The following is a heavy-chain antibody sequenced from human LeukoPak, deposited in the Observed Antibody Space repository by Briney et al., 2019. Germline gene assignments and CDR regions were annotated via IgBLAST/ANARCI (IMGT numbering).Heavy chain of an antibody. D-gene: IGHD3-22*01. CDR1: GFTVSSNY. J-gene: IGHJ3*02. Sequence: GGSLRLSCAASGFTVSSNYMSWVRQAPGKGLEGVSVIYSGGSTYYADSVKGRFTISRDNSKNTLYLQMNSLRAEDTAVYYCARDDSSGFGDAFDIWGQGTMVTVSS. CDR2: IYSGGST. V-gene: IGHV3-66*01. CDR3: ARDDSSGFGDAFDI.